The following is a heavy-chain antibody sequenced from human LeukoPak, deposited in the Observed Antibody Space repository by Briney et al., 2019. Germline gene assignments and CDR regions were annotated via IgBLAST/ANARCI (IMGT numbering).Heavy chain of an antibody. D-gene: IGHD3-22*01. V-gene: IGHV3-7*01. CDR2: IKQDGSEK. Sequence: GGSLRLSCAAPGFTFSNYCMSWVRQAPGKGLEWVANIKQDGSEKYYVDSVKGRFTISRDNAKNSLYLQMNSLRAEDTAVYYCARARSYYDSSGYYYGYWGQGTLVTVSS. CDR3: ARARSYYDSSGYYYGY. CDR1: GFTFSNYC. J-gene: IGHJ4*02.